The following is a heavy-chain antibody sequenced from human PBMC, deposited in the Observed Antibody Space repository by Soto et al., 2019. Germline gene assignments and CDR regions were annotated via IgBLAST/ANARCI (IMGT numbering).Heavy chain of an antibody. Sequence: EVQLVESGGGWVQPGGSLRLSCAVSGFIISDHYVDWVRQASGKGLEWVGRTRDKANRYTTLYAASVKGRFTISRDDSKNSLYLQMNSLKTEDTAVYYCARCGSFDPWGQGTLVTVSS. CDR3: ARCGSFDP. J-gene: IGHJ5*02. CDR2: TRDKANRYTT. CDR1: GFIISDHY. V-gene: IGHV3-72*01. D-gene: IGHD6-25*01.